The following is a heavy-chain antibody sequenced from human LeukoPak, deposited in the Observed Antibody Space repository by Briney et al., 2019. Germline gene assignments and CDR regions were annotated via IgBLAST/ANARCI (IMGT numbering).Heavy chain of an antibody. CDR3: ARDRYGDYGHDY. Sequence: GGSLRLSCAASGFTFSSYNMNWVCQAPGKGLEWVSSISSSSSYIYYADSVKGRFTISRDNAKNSLYLQMNSLRAEDTAVYYCARDRYGDYGHDYWGQGTLVTVSS. J-gene: IGHJ4*02. CDR1: GFTFSSYN. CDR2: ISSSSSYI. V-gene: IGHV3-21*01. D-gene: IGHD4-17*01.